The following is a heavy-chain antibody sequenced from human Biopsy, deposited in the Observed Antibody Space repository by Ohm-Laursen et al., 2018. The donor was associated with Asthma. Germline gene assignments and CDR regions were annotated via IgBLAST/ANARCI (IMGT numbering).Heavy chain of an antibody. D-gene: IGHD1-26*01. CDR2: ISYDGRET. CDR1: GFRFPIYG. CDR3: PKDVFPGWEVRRGPDY. V-gene: IGHV3-30*18. J-gene: IGHJ4*02. Sequence: SLRLSCSASGFRFPIYGMHWVRQGPGKGPEWVALISYDGRETGYVDSVKGRFTISRGNSKNTMYLEMNSLRAEDTAVYYCPKDVFPGWEVRRGPDYWGQGTLVTVSA.